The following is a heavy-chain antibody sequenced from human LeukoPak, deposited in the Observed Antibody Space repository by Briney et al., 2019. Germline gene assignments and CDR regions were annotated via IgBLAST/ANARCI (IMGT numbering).Heavy chain of an antibody. CDR1: GFTFSSYG. V-gene: IGHV3-33*06. Sequence: GRSLRLSCAASGFTFSSYGMHWVRQAPGKGLEWVAVIWYDGSNKYYAGSVKGRFTISRDNSKNTLYLQMNSLRADDTAVYYCAKAANDYGDYILDYWGQGTLVTVSS. CDR2: IWYDGSNK. J-gene: IGHJ4*02. D-gene: IGHD4-17*01. CDR3: AKAANDYGDYILDY.